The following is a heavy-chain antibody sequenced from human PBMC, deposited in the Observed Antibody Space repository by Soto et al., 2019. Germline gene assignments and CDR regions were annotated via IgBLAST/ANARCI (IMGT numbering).Heavy chain of an antibody. V-gene: IGHV4-4*02. D-gene: IGHD3-3*01. CDR2: SFHTGSV. CDR3: AREKIWNAVECSNWFDP. J-gene: IGHJ5*02. CDR1: GVSISSPTW. Sequence: SETLSLTCAVSGVSISSPTWWFWARQFPGEGLGVIGESFHTGSVNYDPSLKSRVTLSMDNSKNQLSLQLTTVTAADTAVYFCAREKIWNAVECSNWFDPWGQGTLVTVSS.